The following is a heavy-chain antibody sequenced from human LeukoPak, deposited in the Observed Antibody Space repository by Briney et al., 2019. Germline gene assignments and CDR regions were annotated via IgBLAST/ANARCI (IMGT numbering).Heavy chain of an antibody. Sequence: SETLSLTCTVSGYSISSGYYWGWIRPPPGKRREWIGSIYSSGNTYYNPTLKSRLTISVDTSKNQFSMNLTSVTAADAAVYYCARGVDDSSGYYPFDYWGQGTLVTVSS. CDR1: GYSISSGYY. D-gene: IGHD3-22*01. V-gene: IGHV4-38-2*02. CDR2: IYSSGNT. J-gene: IGHJ4*02. CDR3: ARGVDDSSGYYPFDY.